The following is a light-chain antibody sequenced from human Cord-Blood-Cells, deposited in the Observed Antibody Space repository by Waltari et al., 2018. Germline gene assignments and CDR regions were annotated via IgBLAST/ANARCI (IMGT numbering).Light chain of an antibody. CDR3: SSNTSSSTLVV. CDR2: DVR. J-gene: IGLJ2*01. CDR1: SSDVGGYNY. V-gene: IGLV2-14*01. Sequence: QSALTQPASVSGSPGQSITISCTGTSSDVGGYNYVSWYQQHQGKAPKLMIYDVRNRPSVVSNRFSRSKSGNTASLTISGRQAEDEADYYCSSNTSSSTLVVFGEGTKLTVL.